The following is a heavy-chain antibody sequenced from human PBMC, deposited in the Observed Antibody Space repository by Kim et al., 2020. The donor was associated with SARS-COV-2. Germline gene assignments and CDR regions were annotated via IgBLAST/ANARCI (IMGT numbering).Heavy chain of an antibody. J-gene: IGHJ6*04. CDR2: ISRSSTYI. V-gene: IGHV3-21*01. CDR1: GFSFSYHN. D-gene: IGHD2-8*02. CDR3: SRDYCTGGVCSTAQDYYYYGMDV. Sequence: GGSLRLSCAASGFSFSYHNMNWVRQAPGKGLEWVSSISRSSTYIYYADSVKGRFTISRDNAMRALYLQMNSLGAEDTAVYYCSRDYCTGGVCSTAQDYYYYGMDVWSKGTTGTVSS.